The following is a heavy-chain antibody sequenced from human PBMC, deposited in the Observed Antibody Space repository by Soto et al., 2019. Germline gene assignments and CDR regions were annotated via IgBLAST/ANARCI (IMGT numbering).Heavy chain of an antibody. CDR3: ASLSIAAAGTDFDY. CDR1: GGSISSSNW. Sequence: PSETLSLTCAVSGGSISSSNWWSWVRQPPGKGLEWIGEIYHSGSTNYNPSLKSRVTISVDKSKNQFSLKLSSVTAADTAVYYCASLSIAAAGTDFDYWGQGTLVTVS. CDR2: IYHSGST. D-gene: IGHD6-13*01. V-gene: IGHV4-4*02. J-gene: IGHJ4*02.